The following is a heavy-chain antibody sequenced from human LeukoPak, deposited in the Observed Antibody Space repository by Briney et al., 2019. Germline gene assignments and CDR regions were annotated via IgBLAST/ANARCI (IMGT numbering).Heavy chain of an antibody. Sequence: SETLSLTCTVSGGSISSYYWSWIRQPPGKGLEWIGYIYSSGSTNYNPSLKSRVTISVDTSKNQFSLKLSSVTAADTAVYYCARRRGAHTANTLDIWGQATMVTVSS. J-gene: IGHJ3*02. D-gene: IGHD3-10*01. V-gene: IGHV4-59*08. CDR1: GGSISSYY. CDR2: IYSSGST. CDR3: ARRRGAHTANTLDI.